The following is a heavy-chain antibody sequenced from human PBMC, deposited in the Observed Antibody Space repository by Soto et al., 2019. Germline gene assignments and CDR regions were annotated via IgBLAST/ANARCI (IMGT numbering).Heavy chain of an antibody. J-gene: IGHJ5*02. CDR2: IIPILGIA. CDR3: ARGSYCSTHRCPFPSWFDP. D-gene: IGHD2-2*01. V-gene: IGHV1-69*02. CDR1: GGTFSSYT. Sequence: GASVKVSCKASGGTFSSYTISWVRQAPGQGLEWMGRIIPILGIANYAQKFQGRVTITADKSTSTAYMELSSLRSEDTAVYYCARGSYCSTHRCPFPSWFDPCGPGNLVTVSP.